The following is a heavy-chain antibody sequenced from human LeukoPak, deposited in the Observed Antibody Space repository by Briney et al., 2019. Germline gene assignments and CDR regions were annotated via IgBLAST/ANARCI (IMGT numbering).Heavy chain of an antibody. D-gene: IGHD3-16*01. V-gene: IGHV4-39*01. CDR2: IYYSGNT. Sequence: SETLSLTCTVSGGSISSSSYYWGWIRQPPGKGLEWIGSIYYSGNTYYNPSLKSRVTISVDTSKNQFSLTLSSVTAADTAMYYCARRRGGFGEGEFDYWGQGTPVTVST. J-gene: IGHJ4*02. CDR3: ARRRGGFGEGEFDY. CDR1: GGSISSSSYY.